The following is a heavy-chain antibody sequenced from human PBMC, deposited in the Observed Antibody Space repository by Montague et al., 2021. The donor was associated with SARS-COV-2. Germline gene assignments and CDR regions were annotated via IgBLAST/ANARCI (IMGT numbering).Heavy chain of an antibody. CDR1: GGSFSGYY. V-gene: IGHV4-34*01. Sequence: SETLSLTCAVYGGSFSGYYWSWIRQPPGKGLEWIGQIHHTGSTIYKPSLKSRVTVSEDTSKNQFSLKMTSVTAADTAVYYCARGGHQLRFGLDVWGRGTTVTVSS. D-gene: IGHD3-16*01. CDR3: ARGGHQLRFGLDV. CDR2: IHHTGST. J-gene: IGHJ6*02.